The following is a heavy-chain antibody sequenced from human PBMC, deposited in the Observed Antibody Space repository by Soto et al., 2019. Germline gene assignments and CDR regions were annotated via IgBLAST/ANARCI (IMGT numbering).Heavy chain of an antibody. CDR1: GGSISSYY. Sequence: QVQLQESGPGLVKPSEPLSLTCTVSGGSISSYYWSWIRQPAGKGLEWIGRIYTSGSTNYNPSLRSRVTMSVDTSKNRVSLKLSSVTAADTAVYDCARDKLDYYYYGMDVWGQGTTVTVSS. D-gene: IGHD1-7*01. J-gene: IGHJ6*02. V-gene: IGHV4-4*07. CDR2: IYTSGST. CDR3: ARDKLDYYYYGMDV.